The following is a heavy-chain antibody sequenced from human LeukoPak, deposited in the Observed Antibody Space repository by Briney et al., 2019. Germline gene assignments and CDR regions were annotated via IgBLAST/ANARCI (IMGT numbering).Heavy chain of an antibody. D-gene: IGHD3-22*01. Sequence: ASVKVSCKASGGTFSSYAISWVRQAPGQGLEWMGGIIPIFGTANYAQKFQGRVTITADESTSTAYMELSSLRSEDTAVYYCARDYYDSSRGAFDIWGQGTMVTVSS. CDR1: GGTFSSYA. CDR2: IIPIFGTA. J-gene: IGHJ3*02. V-gene: IGHV1-69*13. CDR3: ARDYYDSSRGAFDI.